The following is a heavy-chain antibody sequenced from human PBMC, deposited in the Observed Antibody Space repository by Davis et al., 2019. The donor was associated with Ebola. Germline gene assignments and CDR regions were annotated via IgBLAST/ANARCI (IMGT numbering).Heavy chain of an antibody. CDR1: GFSLSTSGMC. J-gene: IGHJ5*02. CDR3: ARMILGYCSGGSCYTFDP. Sequence: SGPTLVKPTQTLTLTCTFSGFSLSTSGMCVSWIRQPPGKALEWLARIEWDDDKYYSTSLKTRLTISKDTSKNQVVLTMTNMDPVDTATYYCARMILGYCSGGSCYTFDPWGQGTLVTVSS. CDR2: IEWDDDK. D-gene: IGHD2-15*01. V-gene: IGHV2-70*11.